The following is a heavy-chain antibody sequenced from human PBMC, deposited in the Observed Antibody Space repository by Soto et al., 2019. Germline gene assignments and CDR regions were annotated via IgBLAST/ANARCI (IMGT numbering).Heavy chain of an antibody. CDR1: GFTFSSYA. D-gene: IGHD2-2*01. J-gene: IGHJ4*02. V-gene: IGHV3-30-3*01. Sequence: QVQLVESGGGVVQPGRSLRLSCAASGFTFSSYAMDWVRQAPGKGLEWVALISDAGHNKYYADSVKGRFTISRDSSKHTQYLHMNSLIDADTAFYYCGWCSISRCQRVSVVWGQGTLVAVAS. CDR3: GWCSISRCQRVSVV. CDR2: ISDAGHNK.